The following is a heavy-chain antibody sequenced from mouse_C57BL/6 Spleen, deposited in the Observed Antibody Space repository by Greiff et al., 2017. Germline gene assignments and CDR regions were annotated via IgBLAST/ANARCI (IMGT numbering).Heavy chain of an antibody. D-gene: IGHD1-1*01. Sequence: VQLQESGPELVKPGASVKISCKASGYAFSSSWMNWVKQRPGKGLEWIGRIYPGDGDTNYNGKFKGKATLTADKSSSTAYMQLSSLTSEDSAVXFCARNGSPFDVWGTGTTVTVSS. CDR2: IYPGDGDT. J-gene: IGHJ1*03. CDR3: ARNGSPFDV. CDR1: GYAFSSSW. V-gene: IGHV1-82*01.